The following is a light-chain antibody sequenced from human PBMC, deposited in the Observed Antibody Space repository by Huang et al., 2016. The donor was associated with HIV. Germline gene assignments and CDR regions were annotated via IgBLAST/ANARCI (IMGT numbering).Light chain of an antibody. CDR3: QQYDDWPPWS. CDR2: DVS. CDR1: QSVKR. V-gene: IGKV3-15*01. J-gene: IGKJ1*01. Sequence: EIVMTQSPPTLSASPGERATLSCRASQSVKRLAWYQQRPDQAPKLLVYDVSSRATGTPARFSGSGSGTDFTLTINTLQSEDFALYYCQQYDDWPPWSFGQGTRVDMK.